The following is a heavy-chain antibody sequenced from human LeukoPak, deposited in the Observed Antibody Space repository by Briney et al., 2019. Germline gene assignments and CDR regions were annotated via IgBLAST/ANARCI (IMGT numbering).Heavy chain of an antibody. CDR2: INPNSGGT. D-gene: IGHD2-2*01. CDR1: GYTFTGYY. V-gene: IGHV1-2*02. Sequence: GASVKVSCKASGYTFTGYYMHWVRQAPGQGLEWMGWINPNSGGTNYAQKFQGRVTMTRDTSTSTVYMELSSLRSEDTAVYYCAREFEDIVVVPAAMGGWFDPWGQGTLVTVSS. CDR3: AREFEDIVVVPAAMGGWFDP. J-gene: IGHJ5*02.